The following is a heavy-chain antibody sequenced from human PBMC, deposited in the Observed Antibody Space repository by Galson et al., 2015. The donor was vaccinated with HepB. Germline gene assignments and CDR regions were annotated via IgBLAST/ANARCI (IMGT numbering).Heavy chain of an antibody. J-gene: IGHJ4*02. V-gene: IGHV3-30*04. CDR2: ISYDGSNK. CDR1: GFTFSSYA. Sequence: SLRLSCAASGFTFSSYAMHWVRQAPGKGLEWVAVISYDGSNKYYADSVKGRFTISRDNSKNTLYLQMNSLRAEDTAVYYCARDQEYSGCDIDYWGQGTLVTVSS. CDR3: ARDQEYSGCDIDY. D-gene: IGHD5-12*01.